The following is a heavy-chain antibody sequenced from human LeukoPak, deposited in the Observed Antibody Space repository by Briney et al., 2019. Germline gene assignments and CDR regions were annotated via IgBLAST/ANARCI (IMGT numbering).Heavy chain of an antibody. CDR3: ARAPVTTVTTNWFDP. Sequence: ASVKVSCKASGYTFTSYGISWVRQAPGQGLEWMGWISAYNGNTNYAQKLQGRVTITTDTSTSTAYMELRSLRSDDTAVYYCARAPVTTVTTNWFDPWGQGTLVTVSS. J-gene: IGHJ5*02. CDR1: GYTFTSYG. V-gene: IGHV1-18*01. CDR2: ISAYNGNT. D-gene: IGHD4-11*01.